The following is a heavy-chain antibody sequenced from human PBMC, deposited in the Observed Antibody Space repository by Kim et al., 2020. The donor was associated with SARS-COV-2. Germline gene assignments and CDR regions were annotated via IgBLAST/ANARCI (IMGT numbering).Heavy chain of an antibody. Sequence: GGSLRLSCAASGFTFSSYSMNWVRQAPGKGLEWVSYISSSSSTIYYADSVKGRFTISRDNAKNSLYLQMNSLRDEDTAVYYCARMSIAAAGTSFFDYWGQGTLVTVSS. D-gene: IGHD6-13*01. CDR3: ARMSIAAAGTSFFDY. J-gene: IGHJ4*02. CDR2: ISSSSSTI. CDR1: GFTFSSYS. V-gene: IGHV3-48*02.